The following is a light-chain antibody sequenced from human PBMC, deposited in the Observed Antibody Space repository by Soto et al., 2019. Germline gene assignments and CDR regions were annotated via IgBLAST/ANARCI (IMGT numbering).Light chain of an antibody. J-gene: IGLJ1*01. CDR3: AAWDDSLSGYV. V-gene: IGLV1-47*01. Sequence: QSVLTQSPSASGTPGQRVTISCSGSSSNIGTNYVYWYQQVSGTAPKLLIYRNDQRPSGVPDRFSGSKSGTSASLAISGLRSEDEADYYCAAWDDSLSGYVFGTGTKVTVL. CDR2: RND. CDR1: SSNIGTNY.